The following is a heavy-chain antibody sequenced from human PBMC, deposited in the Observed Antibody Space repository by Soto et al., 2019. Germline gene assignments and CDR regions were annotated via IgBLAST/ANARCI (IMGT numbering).Heavy chain of an antibody. CDR1: GFTFSSYW. CDR2: INGDGGST. Sequence: EVQLVESGGGLVQTGGSLRLSCAASGFTFSSYWMHWVRQAPGKGVVWVSRINGDGGSTNYADSVKGRFTISRDNAKNTVYLQVDSLRAEDTAVYYCARGLYLKYGQDYWSQGTLVTVSS. V-gene: IGHV3-74*01. CDR3: ARGLYLKYGQDY. D-gene: IGHD2-2*01. J-gene: IGHJ4*02.